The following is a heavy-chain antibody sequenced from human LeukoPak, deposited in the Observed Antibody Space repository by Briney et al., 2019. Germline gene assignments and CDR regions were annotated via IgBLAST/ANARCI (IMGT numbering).Heavy chain of an antibody. CDR3: ASRIVGTPDYFDY. CDR1: GFTFRTYC. CDR2: IIQDGNDK. Sequence: GGSLRLSCAASGFTFRTYCMSWVRQAPGKGLEWVANIIQDGNDKYYVDSVKGRFTISRDNAKNSLYLQLNSLRVEDTAVYYCASRIVGTPDYFDYWGQGTLVTVSS. D-gene: IGHD1-26*01. J-gene: IGHJ4*02. V-gene: IGHV3-7*01.